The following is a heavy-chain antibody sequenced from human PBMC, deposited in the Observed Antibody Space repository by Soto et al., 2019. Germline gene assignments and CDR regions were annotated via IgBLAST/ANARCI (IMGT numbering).Heavy chain of an antibody. CDR3: ARVGYCTNGVCQKKYYYYGMDV. J-gene: IGHJ6*02. CDR2: IIPIFGTA. V-gene: IGHV1-69*13. Sequence: GASVKVSWKASGGTFSSYAISWVRQAPGQGLEWMGGIIPIFGTANYAQKFQGRVTITADESTSTAYMELSSLRSEDTAVYYCARVGYCTNGVCQKKYYYYGMDVWGQGTTVTVSS. D-gene: IGHD2-8*01. CDR1: GGTFSSYA.